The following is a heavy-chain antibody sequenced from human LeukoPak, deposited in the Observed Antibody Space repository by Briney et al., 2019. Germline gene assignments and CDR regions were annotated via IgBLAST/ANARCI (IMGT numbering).Heavy chain of an antibody. D-gene: IGHD3-22*01. CDR3: ATSLGLHDSSGYYYY. J-gene: IGHJ4*02. V-gene: IGHV1-24*01. CDR1: GYTLTELS. Sequence: ASVKVSCKVSGYTLTELSMHWVRQAPGKGLEWMGGFDPEDGETIYAQKFQGRVTMTEDTSTDTAYMELSSLRSEDTAVYYCATSLGLHDSSGYYYYWGQGTLVTVSS. CDR2: FDPEDGET.